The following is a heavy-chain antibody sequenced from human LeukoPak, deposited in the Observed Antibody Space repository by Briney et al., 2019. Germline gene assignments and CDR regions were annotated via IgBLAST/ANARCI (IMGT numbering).Heavy chain of an antibody. CDR1: GVSIISTSYY. CDR2: IYYSGST. D-gene: IGHD2/OR15-2a*01. V-gene: IGHV4-61*01. CDR3: ARGATSLSYFDS. J-gene: IGHJ4*02. Sequence: PSETLSLTCTVSGVSIISTSYYWSWIRQPPGRGLEWIVYIYYSGSTNYNPSLKSRVTISVDTSKNQFSLKLSSVTAADTAVYYCARGATSLSYFDSRGQGTLVTVSS.